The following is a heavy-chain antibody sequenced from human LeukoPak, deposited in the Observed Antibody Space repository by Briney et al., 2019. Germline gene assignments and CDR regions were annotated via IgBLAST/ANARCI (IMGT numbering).Heavy chain of an antibody. CDR1: GYTFTGYY. V-gene: IGHV1-2*02. J-gene: IGHJ5*02. Sequence: ASVKVSCKASGYTFTGYYMHWVRQAPGQGLEWMGWINPNSGGTNYAQKFQGRVTMTRDTSTSTVYMELSSLRSEDTAVYYCARENPLHDSSGYSILYNWFDPWGQGTLVTVSS. CDR2: INPNSGGT. CDR3: ARENPLHDSSGYSILYNWFDP. D-gene: IGHD3-22*01.